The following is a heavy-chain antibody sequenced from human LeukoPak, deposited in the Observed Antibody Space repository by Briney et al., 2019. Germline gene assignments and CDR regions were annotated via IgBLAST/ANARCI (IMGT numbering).Heavy chain of an antibody. J-gene: IGHJ5*02. Sequence: ASVKVSCKASGGTFSSYAISWVRQAPGQGLEWMGGIIPIFGTANYAQKFQGRVTITADKSTSTAYMELSSLRSEDTAVYYCARVLKSWRYSSGSNWFDPWGQGTLVTVSS. CDR2: IIPIFGTA. D-gene: IGHD6-19*01. CDR3: ARVLKSWRYSSGSNWFDP. CDR1: GGTFSSYA. V-gene: IGHV1-69*06.